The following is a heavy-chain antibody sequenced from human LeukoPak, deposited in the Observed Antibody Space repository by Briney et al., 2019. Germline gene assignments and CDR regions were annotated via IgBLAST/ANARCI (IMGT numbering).Heavy chain of an antibody. J-gene: IGHJ4*02. Sequence: SGTLSLTCAVSGGSFSSSNWWSWVRQPPGKGPEWIGEIYHSGSTNYNPSLKSRVTISVDKSKNQFSLKLSSVTAADTAVYYCARVSYYDSSGYYYLDYWGQGTLVTVSS. CDR1: GGSFSSSNW. V-gene: IGHV4-4*02. CDR3: ARVSYYDSSGYYYLDY. D-gene: IGHD3-22*01. CDR2: IYHSGST.